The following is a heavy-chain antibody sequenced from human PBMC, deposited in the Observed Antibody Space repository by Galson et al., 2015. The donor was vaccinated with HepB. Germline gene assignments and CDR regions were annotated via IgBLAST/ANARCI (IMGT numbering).Heavy chain of an antibody. J-gene: IGHJ3*02. CDR2: INHSGST. Sequence: LSLTCTVSGGSITSYYWSRIRQPPGKGLEWIGEINHSGSTNYNPSLKSRVTISVDTSKNQFSLKLSSVTAADTAVYYCARGRRITIVGVAYAFDIWGQGTMVTVSS. V-gene: IGHV4-34*01. D-gene: IGHD3-3*01. CDR1: GGSITSYY. CDR3: ARGRRITIVGVAYAFDI.